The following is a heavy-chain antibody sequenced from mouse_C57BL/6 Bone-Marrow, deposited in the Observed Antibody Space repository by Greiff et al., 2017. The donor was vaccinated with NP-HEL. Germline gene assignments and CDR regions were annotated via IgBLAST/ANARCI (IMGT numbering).Heavy chain of an antibody. CDR2: IWRGGSK. V-gene: IGHV2-5*01. J-gene: IGHJ4*01. D-gene: IGHD2-1*01. CDR3: ATRGLYGNDYAMDY. Sequence: VQVVESGPGLVQPSQSLSITCTVSGFSLTSYGVHWVRQSPGKGLEWLGVIWRGGSKDYNAAFMSRLSITKDNSKSQVFFKMNSLQADDTAIYYCATRGLYGNDYAMDYWGQGTSVTVSS. CDR1: GFSLTSYG.